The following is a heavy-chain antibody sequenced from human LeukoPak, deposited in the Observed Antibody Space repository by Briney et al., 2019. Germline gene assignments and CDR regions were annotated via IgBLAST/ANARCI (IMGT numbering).Heavy chain of an antibody. CDR1: GYTFTGYY. CDR2: INPNSGGT. CDR3: ARTRYSSSWFDY. Sequence: ASVKVSCKASGYTFTGYYMHWVRQVPGQGLEWMGWINPNSGGTNYAQKFQGRVTMTRDTSISTAYMELSRLRSDDTAVYYCARTRYSSSWFDYWGQGTLVTVSS. J-gene: IGHJ4*02. D-gene: IGHD6-13*01. V-gene: IGHV1-2*02.